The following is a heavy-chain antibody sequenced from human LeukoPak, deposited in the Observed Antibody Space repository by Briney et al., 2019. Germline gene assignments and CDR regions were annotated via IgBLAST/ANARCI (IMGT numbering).Heavy chain of an antibody. CDR1: GYTFTSYG. D-gene: IGHD6-19*01. Sequence: ASVKVSCKASGYTFTSYGISWVRQAPGQGLEWMGWISAYNGNTNYAQKLQDRVTMTTDTSTSTAYMELRSLRSDDTAVYYCARGSWTIVAVGSAPFDYWGQGTLVTVSS. V-gene: IGHV1-18*01. CDR3: ARGSWTIVAVGSAPFDY. J-gene: IGHJ4*02. CDR2: ISAYNGNT.